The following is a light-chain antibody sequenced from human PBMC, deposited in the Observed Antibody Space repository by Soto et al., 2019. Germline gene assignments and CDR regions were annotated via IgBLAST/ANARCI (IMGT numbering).Light chain of an antibody. CDR1: QDISNY. CDR2: DAS. Sequence: DIQMTQSPSSLSASVGDRVTMACQASQDISNYLNWYQQKPGKAPKLLIYDASNLETGVPSRFSGSGSGTDFTFTISSLQPEDIATYYCQQYDNLPYTFGQGTNLEIK. V-gene: IGKV1-33*01. CDR3: QQYDNLPYT. J-gene: IGKJ2*01.